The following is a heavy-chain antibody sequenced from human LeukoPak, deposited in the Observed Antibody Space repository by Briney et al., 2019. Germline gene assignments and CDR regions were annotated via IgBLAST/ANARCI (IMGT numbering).Heavy chain of an antibody. J-gene: IGHJ4*02. CDR3: ARDLGYCTNGVCHTRFDY. D-gene: IGHD2-8*01. V-gene: IGHV1-3*01. CDR2: INAGNGDT. CDR1: GYTFTNYA. Sequence: ASVKVSCKASGYTFTNYALHWVRQAPGQRLEWMGWINAGNGDTKYSQKFQGRVTVTRDMSTSTAYMELSSLRSEDTAVYYCARDLGYCTNGVCHTRFDYWGQGTLVAVSS.